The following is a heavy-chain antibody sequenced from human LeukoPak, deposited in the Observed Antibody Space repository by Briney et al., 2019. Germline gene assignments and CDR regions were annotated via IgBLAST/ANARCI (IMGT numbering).Heavy chain of an antibody. D-gene: IGHD3-9*01. CDR2: INPNSGGT. V-gene: IGHV1-2*02. J-gene: IGHJ4*02. CDR3: ARAPYYDILAGLCLDY. CDR1: GYTFTGYY. Sequence: ASVKVSCKASGYTFTGYYMHWVRQAPGQGLEWMGWINPNSGGTNYAQKFQGRVTMTRDTSISTAYMELSRLRSDDTAVYYCARAPYYDILAGLCLDYWGQGTLVTVSS.